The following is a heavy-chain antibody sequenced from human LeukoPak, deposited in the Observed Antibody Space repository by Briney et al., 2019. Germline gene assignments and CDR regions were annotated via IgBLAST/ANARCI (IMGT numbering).Heavy chain of an antibody. CDR2: IYYSGST. CDR3: ARLAVAGTPDDY. D-gene: IGHD6-19*01. J-gene: IGHJ4*02. Sequence: KSSETLSLTCTVSGYSISSGYYWSWIRQPPGKGLEWIGYIYYSGSTNYNPSLKSRVTISVDASKNQFSLKLSSVTAADTAVYYCARLAVAGTPDDYWGQGTLVTVSS. V-gene: IGHV4-61*01. CDR1: GYSISSGYY.